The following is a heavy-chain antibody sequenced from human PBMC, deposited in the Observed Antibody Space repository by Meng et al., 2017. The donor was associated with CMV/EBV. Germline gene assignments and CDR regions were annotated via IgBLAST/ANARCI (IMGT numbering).Heavy chain of an antibody. J-gene: IGHJ4*02. CDR3: ARGGASSGYDLIDY. D-gene: IGHD5-12*01. Sequence: VQLVQSGAGVKKPGASVKVSCKAAGYTFTSYGISWVRQAHGEGLEWMGWISAYNGNTNDAQKLQGRVTMTTDTSTSTAYMELRCLRSDDTAVYYCARGGASSGYDLIDYWGQGTLVTVSS. CDR1: GYTFTSYG. V-gene: IGHV1-18*01. CDR2: ISAYNGNT.